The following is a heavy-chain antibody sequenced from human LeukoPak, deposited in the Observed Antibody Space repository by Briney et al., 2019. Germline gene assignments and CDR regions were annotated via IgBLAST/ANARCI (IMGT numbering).Heavy chain of an antibody. J-gene: IGHJ2*01. CDR3: ARHGFDPVQNVAHWYFDL. V-gene: IGHV4-34*01. CDR1: GGSFSTYY. D-gene: IGHD3-10*01. CDR2: ISYSGNT. Sequence: SSETLSLTCAVYGGSFSTYYWTWIRQPPGKGLEWIAEISYSGNTHYNPSLKSRVTIGTSKNEISLNLTSVTAADTAVYYCARHGFDPVQNVAHWYFDLWGRGTLVTVSS.